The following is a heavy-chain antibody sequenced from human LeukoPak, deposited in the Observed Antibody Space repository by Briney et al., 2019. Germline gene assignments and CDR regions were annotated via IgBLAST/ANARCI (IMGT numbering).Heavy chain of an antibody. D-gene: IGHD6-19*01. CDR1: GFTFSSYS. CDR2: ISSSSSYI. Sequence: GSLRLSCAASGFTFSSYSMNWVRQAPGKGLEWVSSISSSSSYIYYADSVKGRFTISRDNAKNSLYLQMNSLRAEDAAVYYCATSSEAGYSSGWFNWFDPWGQGTLVTVSS. V-gene: IGHV3-21*04. CDR3: ATSSEAGYSSGWFNWFDP. J-gene: IGHJ5*02.